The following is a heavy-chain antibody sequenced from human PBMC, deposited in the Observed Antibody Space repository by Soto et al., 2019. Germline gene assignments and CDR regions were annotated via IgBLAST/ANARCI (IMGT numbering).Heavy chain of an antibody. Sequence: QVQLVQSGAEEKKPGGSVKISCKAPGYTFTRYAMNWVRQAPGQRLEWMGRINAGNGNTEYSQKFQGRITITKDTSASTNYIELSSLTYEDTAVYYCAREPLYFGMDVWGQGTAVTASS. CDR2: INAGNGNT. CDR3: AREPLYFGMDV. J-gene: IGHJ6*02. V-gene: IGHV1-3*05. CDR1: GYTFTRYA.